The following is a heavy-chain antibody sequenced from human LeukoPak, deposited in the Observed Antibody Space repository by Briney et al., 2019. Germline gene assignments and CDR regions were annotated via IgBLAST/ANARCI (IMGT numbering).Heavy chain of an antibody. CDR3: ARGGAARLHFQN. J-gene: IGHJ1*01. V-gene: IGHV3-23*01. D-gene: IGHD6-6*01. Sequence: GGSLRLSCAASGFTFSGYGMSWVRRAPGKGWGWVSGISGSCGTTYYADSVKGRLTISRDNSKNTLYLRIISLRVEDTAVYYCARGGAARLHFQNWGQGTLVTVSS. CDR2: ISGSCGTT. CDR1: GFTFSGYG.